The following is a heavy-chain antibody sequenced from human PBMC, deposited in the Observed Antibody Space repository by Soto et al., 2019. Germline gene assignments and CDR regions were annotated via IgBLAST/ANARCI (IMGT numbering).Heavy chain of an antibody. J-gene: IGHJ5*02. CDR3: ATGRSEVVPGAMDT. Sequence: QVQLQESGPGLVKPSETLSLSCTVSGGSFSSHYCNWVRESAGKGLEWIGRIYPTGRTTYNPSLKSRLTMSVDTSKNQFSLRLTSMTAADTAVYYCATGRSEVVPGAMDTWGQGTLVTVSS. CDR1: GGSFSSHY. D-gene: IGHD2-2*01. V-gene: IGHV4-4*07. CDR2: IYPTGRT.